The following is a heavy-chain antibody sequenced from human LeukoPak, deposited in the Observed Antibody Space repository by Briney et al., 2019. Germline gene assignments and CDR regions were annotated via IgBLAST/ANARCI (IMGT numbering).Heavy chain of an antibody. CDR2: INKDGSDK. J-gene: IGHJ4*02. V-gene: IGHV3-7*01. CDR1: GFTFNMYW. D-gene: IGHD4-23*01. CDR3: ARDAGYGGNSDY. Sequence: GGSLRLSCAASGFTFNMYWMTWVRQAPGEGLESVAYINKDGSDKYYVDSVEGRFTVSRDNAKNSLYLQMNSLRAEDAAVYYCARDAGYGGNSDYWGQGTLVTVSS.